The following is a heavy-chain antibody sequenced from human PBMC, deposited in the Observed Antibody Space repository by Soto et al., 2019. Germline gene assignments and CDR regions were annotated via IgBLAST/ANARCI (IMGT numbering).Heavy chain of an antibody. D-gene: IGHD2-21*02. CDR3: AKEVVTPYYYNGMDV. V-gene: IGHV3-30*18. J-gene: IGHJ6*02. CDR2: ISYDGSNK. CDR1: GFTFSSYG. Sequence: GGSLRLSCAASGFTFSSYGMHWVRQAPGKGLEWVAVISYDGSNKYYADSVKGRFTISRDNSKNTLYLQMNSLRAEDTAVYYCAKEVVTPYYYNGMDVWGQATTVTVS.